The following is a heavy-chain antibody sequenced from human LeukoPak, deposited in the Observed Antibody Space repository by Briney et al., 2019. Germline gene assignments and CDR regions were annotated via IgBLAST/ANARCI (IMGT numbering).Heavy chain of an antibody. Sequence: GGSLRLSCAASGFTFSSYSLNWVRQAPGKGLEWVSYISSSSSTIYYAASVKGRFTISRDNARNSLYLQMNSLRAEDTAVYYCARAPAYCSSTSCPYFDYWGQGTLVTVSS. CDR2: ISSSSSTI. CDR1: GFTFSSYS. D-gene: IGHD2-2*01. V-gene: IGHV3-48*01. J-gene: IGHJ4*02. CDR3: ARAPAYCSSTSCPYFDY.